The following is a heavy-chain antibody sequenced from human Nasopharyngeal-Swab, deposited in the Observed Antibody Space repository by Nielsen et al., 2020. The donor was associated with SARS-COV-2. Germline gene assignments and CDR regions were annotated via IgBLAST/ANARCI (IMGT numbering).Heavy chain of an antibody. J-gene: IGHJ3*02. CDR2: INHSGST. CDR1: GGSFSGYY. CDR3: ARDPNDAFDI. V-gene: IGHV4-34*01. Sequence: SETLSLTCAVYGGSFSGYYWSWIRQPPGKGLEWIGEINHSGSTNYNPSVKSRVTISVDTPKNQFSLKLSSVTAADTAVYYCARDPNDAFDIWGQGTMVTVSS.